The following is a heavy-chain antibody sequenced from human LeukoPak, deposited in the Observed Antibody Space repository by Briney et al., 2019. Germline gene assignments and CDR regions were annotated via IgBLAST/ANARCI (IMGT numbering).Heavy chain of an antibody. CDR3: ARQTSGSYRFDY. V-gene: IGHV4-59*08. CDR2: IYYSGST. Sequence: PSETLSLTCAVYGGSFSGYYWSWIRQPPGKGLEWIGYIYYSGSTNYNPSLKSRVTISVDTSKNQFSLKLSSVTAADTAVYYCARQTSGSYRFDYWGQGTLVTVSS. CDR1: GGSFSGYY. D-gene: IGHD1-26*01. J-gene: IGHJ4*02.